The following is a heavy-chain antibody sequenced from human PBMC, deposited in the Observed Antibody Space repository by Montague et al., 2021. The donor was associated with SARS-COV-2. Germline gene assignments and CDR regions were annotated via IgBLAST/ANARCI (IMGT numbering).Heavy chain of an antibody. CDR2: IYYSGST. V-gene: IGHV4-31*03. CDR3: ARGEGVMVYVYGMDV. J-gene: IGHJ6*02. CDR1: GGSISSGGYY. D-gene: IGHD2-8*01. Sequence: TLSLTCTASGGSISSGGYYWSWIRQHPGKGLEWIGYIYYSGSTNYNLSLKSRLTISVDTSKNQFSLKLSSVTAADTAVYYCARGEGVMVYVYGMDVWGQGTTVTVS.